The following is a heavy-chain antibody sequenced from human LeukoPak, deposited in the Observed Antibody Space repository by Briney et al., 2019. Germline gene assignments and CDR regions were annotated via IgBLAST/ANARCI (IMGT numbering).Heavy chain of an antibody. D-gene: IGHD6-13*01. V-gene: IGHV4-34*01. CDR3: ARFYGSKGSIAAAGTGMDY. J-gene: IGHJ4*02. Sequence: SSETLSLTCAVYGGSFSGYYWSWIRQPPGKGLEWMGEINHSGSTNYNPSLKSRVTISVDTSKNQFSLKLSSVTAADTAVYYCARFYGSKGSIAAAGTGMDYWGQGTLVTVSS. CDR1: GGSFSGYY. CDR2: INHSGST.